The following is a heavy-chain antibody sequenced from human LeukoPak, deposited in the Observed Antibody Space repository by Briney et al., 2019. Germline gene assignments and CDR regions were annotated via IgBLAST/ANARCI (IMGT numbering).Heavy chain of an antibody. CDR3: ARGQGSGSYWFDP. V-gene: IGHV4-34*01. D-gene: IGHD3-10*01. Sequence: PSQTPSLTCAVYGGSFSGYYWSCIRHPPGKGLEWIGEINHSVSTNYNPSLKSRVTISVDTSKNQLSLKLSSVTAADTDVYYCARGQGSGSYWFDPWGQGTLVTVSS. CDR2: INHSVST. CDR1: GGSFSGYY. J-gene: IGHJ5*01.